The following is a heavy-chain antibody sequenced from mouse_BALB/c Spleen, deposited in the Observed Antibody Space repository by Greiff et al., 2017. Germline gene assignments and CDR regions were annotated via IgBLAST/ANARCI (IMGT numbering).Heavy chain of an antibody. D-gene: IGHD1-2*01. CDR2: ISDGGSYT. J-gene: IGHJ2*01. CDR1: GFTFSDYY. V-gene: IGHV5-4*02. Sequence: EVQLVESGGGLVKPGGSLKLSCAASGFTFSDYYMYWVRQTPEKRLEWVATISDGGSYTYYPDSVKGRFTISRDNAKNNLYLQMSSLKSEDTAMYYCARGFITTATRFAYWGQGTTLTVSS. CDR3: ARGFITTATRFAY.